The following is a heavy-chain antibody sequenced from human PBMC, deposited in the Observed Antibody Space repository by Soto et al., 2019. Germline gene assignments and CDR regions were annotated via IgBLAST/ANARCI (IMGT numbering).Heavy chain of an antibody. CDR3: ARVYVAVAENWFDP. D-gene: IGHD6-19*01. CDR2: IYYSGST. Sequence: SETLSLTCTVSGGSISSSSYYWGWIRQPPGKGLEWIGSIYYSGSTNYNPSLKSRVTISVDTSKNQFSLKLSSVTAADPAVYKGARVYVAVAENWFDPGGKGTLVTGSS. CDR1: GGSISSSSYY. J-gene: IGHJ5*02. V-gene: IGHV4-39*07.